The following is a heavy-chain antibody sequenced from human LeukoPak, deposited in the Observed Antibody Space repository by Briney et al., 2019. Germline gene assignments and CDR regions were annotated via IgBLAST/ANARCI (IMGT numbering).Heavy chain of an antibody. CDR2: ISSSSSTI. Sequence: PGGSLRLSCAASGFTFSSYSMNWVRQAPGKGLEWVSYISSSSSTIYYADSVKGRFTISRDNAKNSLYLQMNSLRAEDTAVYYCARRGQLGIDYWGQGTLVTVSS. V-gene: IGHV3-48*01. CDR3: ARRGQLGIDY. CDR1: GFTFSSYS. D-gene: IGHD7-27*01. J-gene: IGHJ4*02.